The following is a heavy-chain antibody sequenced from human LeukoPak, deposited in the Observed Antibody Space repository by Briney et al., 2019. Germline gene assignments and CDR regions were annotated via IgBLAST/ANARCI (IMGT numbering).Heavy chain of an antibody. CDR1: GAFITNSHW. J-gene: IGHJ4*02. V-gene: IGHV4-4*02. CDR2: IYHSGTT. CDR3: ATYLYGQYGSYYFDY. Sequence: KPSGTLSLTCAVSGAFITNSHWWSWARQPPGKGLEWIGEIYHSGTTNYNPSLQSRVTMSVDKSKNQFSLKLSSVTAADTAVYYCATYLYGQYGSYYFDYWGQGTLATVSS. D-gene: IGHD2-8*01.